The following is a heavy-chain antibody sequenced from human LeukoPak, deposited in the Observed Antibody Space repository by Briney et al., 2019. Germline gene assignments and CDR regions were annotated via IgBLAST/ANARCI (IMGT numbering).Heavy chain of an antibody. CDR3: AKDQDYDILTGYPDY. V-gene: IGHV3-9*01. D-gene: IGHD3-9*01. CDR1: GFTFDDYA. J-gene: IGHJ4*02. Sequence: PGGSLRLSCAASGFTFDDYAMPWVRHAPGKGLEWVSGISWNSGSIAYADSVKGRFTISRDNAKNSLYLQMNSLRAEDTGLYYCAKDQDYDILTGYPDYWGQGTLVTVSS. CDR2: ISWNSGSI.